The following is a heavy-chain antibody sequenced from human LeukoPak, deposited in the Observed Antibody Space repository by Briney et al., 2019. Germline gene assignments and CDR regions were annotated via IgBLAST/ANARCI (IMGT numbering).Heavy chain of an antibody. CDR1: GFTFSSYD. D-gene: IGHD1-26*01. Sequence: GGSLRLSSAASGFTFSSYDMHWVRQATGKGLEWVSAIGTAGDPYYPGSVKGRFTISRENAKNSLYLQMNSLRAGDTAVYYCARGASREGRYYYYGMDVWGKGTTVTVSS. CDR2: IGTAGDP. V-gene: IGHV3-13*05. J-gene: IGHJ6*04. CDR3: ARGASREGRYYYYGMDV.